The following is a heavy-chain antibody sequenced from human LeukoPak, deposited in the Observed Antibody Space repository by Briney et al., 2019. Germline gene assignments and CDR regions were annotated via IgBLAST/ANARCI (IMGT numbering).Heavy chain of an antibody. CDR1: GFTFSTYS. J-gene: IGHJ5*01. D-gene: IGHD2-15*01. Sequence: PGGSLRLSCAASGFTFSTYSMSWVRQAPGKGPEWLSYISTSSITKYYADPVKGRFTISRDDAKNSLSLQMNSLRADDTAVYYCAKEMGLCSGGSCYRWFDSWGQGTLVTVSS. CDR3: AKEMGLCSGGSCYRWFDS. V-gene: IGHV3-48*01. CDR2: ISTSSITK.